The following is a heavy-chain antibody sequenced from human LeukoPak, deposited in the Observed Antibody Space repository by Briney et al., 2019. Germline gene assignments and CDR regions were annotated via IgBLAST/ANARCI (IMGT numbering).Heavy chain of an antibody. V-gene: IGHV3-23*01. CDR3: ARAYDFWSGYYPH. CDR2: ISGSGGST. CDR1: GFTFSSYA. D-gene: IGHD3-3*01. Sequence: PGGSLRLSCAASGFTFSSYAMSWVRRAPGKGLEWVSAISGSGGSTYYADSVKGRFTISRDNSKNTLYLQMNSLRAEDTAVYYCARAYDFWSGYYPHWGQGTLVTVSS. J-gene: IGHJ4*02.